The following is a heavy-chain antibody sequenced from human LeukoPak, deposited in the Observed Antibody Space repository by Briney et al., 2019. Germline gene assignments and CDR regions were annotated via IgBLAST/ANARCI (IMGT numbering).Heavy chain of an antibody. CDR2: INPSGGST. Sequence: ASVKVSCKASGYTFTSYYMHWVRQAPGQGLEWMGIINPSGGSTSYAQKFQGRVTMTRDTSTSTVYMELSSLRSEDTAVYYCARAVEALAVTTYFQHWGQGTLVTVSP. D-gene: IGHD4-17*01. CDR1: GYTFTSYY. V-gene: IGHV1-46*01. CDR3: ARAVEALAVTTYFQH. J-gene: IGHJ1*01.